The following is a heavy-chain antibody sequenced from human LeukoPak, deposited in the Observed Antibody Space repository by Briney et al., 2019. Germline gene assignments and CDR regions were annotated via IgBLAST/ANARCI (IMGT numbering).Heavy chain of an antibody. CDR2: ISYDGSNK. CDR3: ARDVRRWLQFSEAIY. CDR1: GFTFSIYA. Sequence: GRSLRLSCAASGFTFSIYAMHWVRQAPGKGLEWVAVISYDGSNKYYADSVKGRFTISRDDFKNTLYLQMNSLRAEDTAVYYCARDVRRWLQFSEAIYWGQGTLVTVSS. D-gene: IGHD5-24*01. J-gene: IGHJ4*02. V-gene: IGHV3-30-3*01.